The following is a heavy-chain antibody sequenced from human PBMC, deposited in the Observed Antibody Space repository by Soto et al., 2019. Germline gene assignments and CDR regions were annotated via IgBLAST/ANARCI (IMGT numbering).Heavy chain of an antibody. CDR2: IIPIFGTA. Sequence: QVQLVQSGAEVQKPGSSVKVSCKASGGTFSSYAISWVRQAPGQGLEWMGGIIPIFGTANYAQKFQGRVTITADKSTSTAYMELSSLRSEDTAVYYCARELEIAGYYYYYGMDVWGQGTTVTVSS. D-gene: IGHD1-1*01. J-gene: IGHJ6*02. CDR1: GGTFSSYA. CDR3: ARELEIAGYYYYYGMDV. V-gene: IGHV1-69*06.